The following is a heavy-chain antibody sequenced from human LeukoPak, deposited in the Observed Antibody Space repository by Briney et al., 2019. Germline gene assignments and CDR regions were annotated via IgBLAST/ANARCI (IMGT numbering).Heavy chain of an antibody. V-gene: IGHV3-23*01. D-gene: IGHD6-13*01. CDR3: AKTYSSTWGGFYYFDY. Sequence: GGSLRLSCAASGFTFSSYAMSWVRRAPGKGLEWVSAISGSGGSTYYADSVKGRFTISRDNSKNTLYLQMNSLRAEDTAVYYCAKTYSSTWGGFYYFDYWGQGTLVTVSS. CDR2: ISGSGGST. J-gene: IGHJ4*02. CDR1: GFTFSSYA.